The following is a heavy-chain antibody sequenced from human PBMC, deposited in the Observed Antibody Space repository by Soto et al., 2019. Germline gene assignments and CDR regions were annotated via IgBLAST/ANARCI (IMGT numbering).Heavy chain of an antibody. V-gene: IGHV5-51*01. D-gene: IGHD2-15*01. Sequence: PGESLKISCKGSGYSFTSYGIGWVRQMPGKGLEWMGIIYPGDSDTRYSPSFQAQVTISADKSISTAYLQWSSLKASDTAMYYCARQLVVVAATPDYYYYGMDVWGQGTTVTVSS. J-gene: IGHJ6*02. CDR2: IYPGDSDT. CDR3: ARQLVVVAATPDYYYYGMDV. CDR1: GYSFTSYG.